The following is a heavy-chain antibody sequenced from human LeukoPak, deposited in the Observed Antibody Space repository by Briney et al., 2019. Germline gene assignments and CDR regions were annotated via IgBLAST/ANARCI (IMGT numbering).Heavy chain of an antibody. D-gene: IGHD3-10*01. CDR3: ARRGGLYGSGSYRFDP. Sequence: GESLKISCKGSGYSFTTYWIGWVRQMPGKGLEWMGIIYPGDSDTRYSPSFQGQVTISADKSISTAYLQWSSLKASDTVMYYCARRGGLYGSGSYRFDPWGQGTLVTVSS. V-gene: IGHV5-51*01. J-gene: IGHJ5*02. CDR1: GYSFTTYW. CDR2: IYPGDSDT.